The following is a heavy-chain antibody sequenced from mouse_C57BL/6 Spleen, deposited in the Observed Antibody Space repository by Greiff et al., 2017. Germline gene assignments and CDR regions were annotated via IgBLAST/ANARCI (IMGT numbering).Heavy chain of an antibody. CDR2: IYPGDGDT. Sequence: QVQLQQSGAELVKPGASVKISCKASGYAFSSYWMNWVKQRPGKGLEWIGQIYPGDGDTNSNGKFKGKATLTADKSYSTAYMQLSSLTSEDSAVYFCAKGGYYDYGDAMDYWGQGTSVTVAS. J-gene: IGHJ4*01. D-gene: IGHD2-4*01. CDR3: AKGGYYDYGDAMDY. CDR1: GYAFSSYW. V-gene: IGHV1-80*01.